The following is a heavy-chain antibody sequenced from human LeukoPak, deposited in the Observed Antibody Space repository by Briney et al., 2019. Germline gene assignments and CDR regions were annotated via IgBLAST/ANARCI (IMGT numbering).Heavy chain of an antibody. CDR2: IYSGGST. J-gene: IGHJ3*02. V-gene: IGHV3-53*01. Sequence: GGSLRLSCAASGFTVSSNYMSWVRQAPGKGPEWVSVIYSGGSTYHADSVKDRFTISRDDSKNTLYLQMNSLRAEDTAVYYCARDPSGYYYYAFDIWGQGTMVTVSP. CDR1: GFTVSSNY. CDR3: ARDPSGYYYYAFDI. D-gene: IGHD3-22*01.